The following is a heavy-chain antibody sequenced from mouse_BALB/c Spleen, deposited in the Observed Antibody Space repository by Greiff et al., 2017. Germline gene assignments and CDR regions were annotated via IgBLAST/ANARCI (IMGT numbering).Heavy chain of an antibody. CDR3: ARSYGSSHWYFDV. CDR1: GFNIKDTY. J-gene: IGHJ1*01. CDR2: IDPANGNT. V-gene: IGHV14-3*02. Sequence: VQLQQSGAELVKPGASVKLSCTASGFNIKDTYMHWVKQRPEQGLEWIGRIDPANGNTKYDPKFQGKATITADTSSNTAYLQLSSLTSEDTAVYYCARSYGSSHWYFDVWGEGTTVTVSS. D-gene: IGHD1-1*01.